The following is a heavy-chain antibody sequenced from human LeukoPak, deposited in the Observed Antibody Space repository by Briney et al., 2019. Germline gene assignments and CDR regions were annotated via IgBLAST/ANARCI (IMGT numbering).Heavy chain of an antibody. CDR2: MNPNSGNT. Sequence: ASVKVSCKASGYTFTSYDINWVRQATGQRLEWMGWMNPNSGNTGYAQKFQGRVTMTRNTSISTAYMELSSLRSEDTAVYYCARIQLHWTKAFDIWGQGTMVTVSS. V-gene: IGHV1-8*01. CDR1: GYTFTSYD. D-gene: IGHD5-18*01. CDR3: ARIQLHWTKAFDI. J-gene: IGHJ3*02.